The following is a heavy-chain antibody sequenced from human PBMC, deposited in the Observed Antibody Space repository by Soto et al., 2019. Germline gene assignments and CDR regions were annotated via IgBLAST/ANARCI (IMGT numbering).Heavy chain of an antibody. CDR2: ISWNSGSI. CDR1: GFTFDDYA. V-gene: IGHV3-9*01. J-gene: IGHJ4*02. D-gene: IGHD6-19*01. CDR3: AKDMEGVAGGLDY. Sequence: EVQLVESGGGLVQPGRSLRLSCAASGFTFDDYAMHWVRQAPGKGLEWVSGISWNSGSIGYADSVKGRFTISRDNAKNSLYLQMNSLRAEDTALYYCAKDMEGVAGGLDYWGQGTLVTVSS.